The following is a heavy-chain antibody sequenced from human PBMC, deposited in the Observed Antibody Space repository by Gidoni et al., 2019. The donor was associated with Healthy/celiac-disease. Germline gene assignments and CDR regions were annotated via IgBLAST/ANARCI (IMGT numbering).Heavy chain of an antibody. Sequence: GLEWIGEINHSGSTNYNPSLKSRVTISVDTSKNQFSLKLSSVTAADTAVYYCARDNILTGYYKIYYYYGMDVWGQGTTVTVSS. J-gene: IGHJ6*02. D-gene: IGHD3-9*01. CDR2: INHSGST. V-gene: IGHV4-34*01. CDR3: ARDNILTGYYKIYYYYGMDV.